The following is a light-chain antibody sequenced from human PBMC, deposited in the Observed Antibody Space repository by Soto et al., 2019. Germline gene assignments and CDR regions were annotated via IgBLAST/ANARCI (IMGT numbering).Light chain of an antibody. CDR1: QSIGSW. Sequence: DIQMTQSPSTLSGSVGYRVTITCRSIQSIGSWLAWHQQEPGKAPKLLIYKASSLESGVPSRFSGSGSGTEFTLSISSLQPDDSETYYCQQYDSYPPTFGGGTKVDIK. CDR3: QQYDSYPPT. J-gene: IGKJ4*01. V-gene: IGKV1-5*03. CDR2: KAS.